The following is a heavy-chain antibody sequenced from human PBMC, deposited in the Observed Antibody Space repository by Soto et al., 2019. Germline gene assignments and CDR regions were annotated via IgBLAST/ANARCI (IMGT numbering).Heavy chain of an antibody. CDR1: GGSFSGYY. CDR3: ARGRIVLMVYAIYYYYGMDV. CDR2: INHSGST. D-gene: IGHD2-8*01. V-gene: IGHV4-34*01. Sequence: PSETLSLTCAVYGGSFSGYYWSWIRQPPGKGLEWIGEINHSGSTNYNPSLKSRVTISVDTSKNQFSLKLSSVTAADTAVYYCARGRIVLMVYAIYYYYGMDVWGQGTTVTVSS. J-gene: IGHJ6*02.